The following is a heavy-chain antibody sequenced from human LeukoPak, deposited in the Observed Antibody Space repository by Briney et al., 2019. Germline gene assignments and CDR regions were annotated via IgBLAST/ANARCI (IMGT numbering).Heavy chain of an antibody. CDR1: GFTFSTYS. J-gene: IGHJ3*02. V-gene: IGHV3-48*01. CDR2: ISSSSSTV. D-gene: IGHD2-2*01. CDR3: ARDHCGTSCYGAGDAFEI. Sequence: PGGSLRLSCAASGFTFSTYSMNWVRQAPGKGLEWVSYISSSSSTVFYADSVKGRFTISRDNANNSLYLQMNSLRAEDTAVYYCARDHCGTSCYGAGDAFEIWGQGTMVTVSS.